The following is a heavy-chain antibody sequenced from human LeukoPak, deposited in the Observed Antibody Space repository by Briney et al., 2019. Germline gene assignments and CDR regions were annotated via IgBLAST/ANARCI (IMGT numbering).Heavy chain of an antibody. J-gene: IGHJ4*02. CDR1: GYTFTGYY. D-gene: IGHD2-2*01. Sequence: ASVKVSCKASGYTFTGYYMHWVRQAPGQGLEWMGRINPNSGGTNYAQKFQGRVTMTRDTSISTAYTDLSRLRSDDTAVYYCARDYCSSTSCLFDYWGQGTLVTVSS. V-gene: IGHV1-2*06. CDR3: ARDYCSSTSCLFDY. CDR2: INPNSGGT.